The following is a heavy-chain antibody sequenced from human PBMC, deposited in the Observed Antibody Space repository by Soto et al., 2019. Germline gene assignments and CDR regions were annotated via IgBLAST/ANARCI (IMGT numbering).Heavy chain of an antibody. V-gene: IGHV4-31*03. CDR3: ARTCEEQLARYYYYMDV. Sequence: SETLSLTCTVSGGSISSGGYYWSWIRQHPGKGLEWIGYIYYSGSTYYNPSLKSRVTISVDTSKNQFSLKLSSVTAADTAVYYCARTCEEQLARYYYYMDVWGKGTTVTVSS. CDR1: GGSISSGGYY. D-gene: IGHD6-13*01. CDR2: IYYSGST. J-gene: IGHJ6*03.